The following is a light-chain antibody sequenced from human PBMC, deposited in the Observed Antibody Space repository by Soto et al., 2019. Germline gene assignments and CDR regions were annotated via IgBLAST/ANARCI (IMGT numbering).Light chain of an antibody. J-gene: IGLJ1*01. V-gene: IGLV1-44*01. CDR1: SSNIGSNT. CDR3: SSYTSGSSHYV. CDR2: SNN. Sequence: QSVLTQPPSASGTPGQRVTISCSGSSSNIGSNTVNWYQQLPTTAPKLLIYSNNYRPSGVPDRFSGSKSGTSASLAISGLQAEDEADYHCSSYTSGSSHYVFGTGTKLTVL.